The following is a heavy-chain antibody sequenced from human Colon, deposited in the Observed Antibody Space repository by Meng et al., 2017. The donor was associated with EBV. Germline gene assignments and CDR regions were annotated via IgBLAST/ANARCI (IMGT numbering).Heavy chain of an antibody. V-gene: IGHV3-72*01. CDR1: GFRFSDYD. J-gene: IGHJ4*02. Sequence: EVQLVESGVGLVQPGGSLRLSCAASGFRFSDYDMDWVRQAPGKGLEWVGRIRNKANSYTTEYAASVKGRFTISRDDSRDSLYLQMNSLKTEDTAVYYCARDHWGSYDYWGQGTLVTVSS. D-gene: IGHD3-16*01. CDR2: IRNKANSYTT. CDR3: ARDHWGSYDY.